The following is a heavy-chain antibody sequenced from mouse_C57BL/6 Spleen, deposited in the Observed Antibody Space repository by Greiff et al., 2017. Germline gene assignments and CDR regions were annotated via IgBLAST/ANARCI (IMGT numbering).Heavy chain of an antibody. CDR3: TRGGYGNYETGFAY. D-gene: IGHD2-10*02. Sequence: EVKLQESGTVLARPGASVKMSCKTSGYTFTSYWMHWVKPRPGQGLEWIGAISPGNSDTSSNQTFKGKAKLTAVTSASTAYMELSSLTNEDSAVYYCTRGGYGNYETGFAYWGQGTLVTVSA. CDR2: ISPGNSDT. V-gene: IGHV1-5*01. J-gene: IGHJ3*01. CDR1: GYTFTSYW.